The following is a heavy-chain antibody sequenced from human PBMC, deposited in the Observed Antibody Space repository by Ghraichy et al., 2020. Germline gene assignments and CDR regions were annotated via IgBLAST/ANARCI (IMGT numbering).Heavy chain of an antibody. J-gene: IGHJ4*02. D-gene: IGHD3-10*01. CDR1: GFSLSTSGMR. Sequence: SGPTLVKPTQTLTLTCTFSGFSLSTSGMRVSWIRQPPGKALEWLARIDWDDDKFYSTSLKTRLTISKDTSNNQVVLTMTNMDPVDTATYYCARIVYGSGRYYFDYWGQGTLVAVSS. CDR3: ARIVYGSGRYYFDY. V-gene: IGHV2-70*04. CDR2: IDWDDDK.